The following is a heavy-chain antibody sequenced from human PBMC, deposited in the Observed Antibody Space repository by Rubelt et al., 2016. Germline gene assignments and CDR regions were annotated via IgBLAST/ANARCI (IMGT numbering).Heavy chain of an antibody. CDR1: RYW. CDR2: INTDGST. V-gene: IGHV3-74*01. CDR3: ARVRGGSWESSYLDY. D-gene: IGHD6-13*01. J-gene: IGHJ4*02. Sequence: RYWMHWVRQAPGKGLVWVSRINTDGSTSYADSVKGRFTISRDNGKNTLHLQMNSLRAEDTAVYYCARVRGGSWESSYLDYWGRGTLVTVSS.